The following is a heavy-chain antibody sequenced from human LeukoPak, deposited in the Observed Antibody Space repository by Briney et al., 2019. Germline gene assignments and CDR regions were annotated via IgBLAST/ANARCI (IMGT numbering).Heavy chain of an antibody. Sequence: SETLSLTCAVYGGSFSGYYWSWIRQPPGKRLEWIGEINHSGSTNYNPSLKSRVTISVDTSKNQFSLKLSSVTAADTAVYYCARARYCSGGSCHPYYFDYWGQGTLVTVSS. D-gene: IGHD2-15*01. CDR2: INHSGST. J-gene: IGHJ4*02. CDR1: GGSFSGYY. V-gene: IGHV4-34*01. CDR3: ARARYCSGGSCHPYYFDY.